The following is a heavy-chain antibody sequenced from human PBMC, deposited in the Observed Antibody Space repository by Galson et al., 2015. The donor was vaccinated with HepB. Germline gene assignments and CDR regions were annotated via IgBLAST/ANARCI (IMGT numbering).Heavy chain of an antibody. CDR1: GGTFSSYA. CDR2: IIPIFGTT. J-gene: IGHJ6*02. Sequence: SVKVSCKASGGTFSSYAISWVRQAPGQGLEWMGVIIPIFGTTNYAQKFQGRVTITADKSTSTAYMELSSLRSDDTAVYYCATHYGGTGSYYYYYGIDVWGQGTTVTVSS. D-gene: IGHD4-23*01. CDR3: ATHYGGTGSYYYYYGIDV. V-gene: IGHV1-69*06.